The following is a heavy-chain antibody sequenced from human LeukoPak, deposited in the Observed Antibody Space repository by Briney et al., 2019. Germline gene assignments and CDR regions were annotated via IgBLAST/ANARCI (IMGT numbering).Heavy chain of an antibody. J-gene: IGHJ4*02. CDR3: AKYGPQDSGSSHFDY. CDR1: GFTFSGYG. Sequence: GRSLRLSCAASGFTFSGYGMHWVRQAPGKGLEWVAVIWYDGSEKYYADSVKGRFTTSRDNSKNTLFLQMNSLRAEDTAIYYCAKYGPQDSGSSHFDYWGQGALVTVSS. V-gene: IGHV3-33*06. D-gene: IGHD1-26*01. CDR2: IWYDGSEK.